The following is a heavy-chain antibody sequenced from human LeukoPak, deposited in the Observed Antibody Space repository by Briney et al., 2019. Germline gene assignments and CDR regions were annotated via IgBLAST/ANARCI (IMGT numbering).Heavy chain of an antibody. CDR1: GFIFSSYG. Sequence: GGSLRLSCAASGFIFSSYGMHWVRQAPGKGLEWVAVTWNDGNRKEYAESVKGRFTISRDNAKNSLYLQMNSLRAEDTAVYYCARSYSGSYYADYWGQGTLVTVSS. V-gene: IGHV3-33*01. CDR2: TWNDGNRK. J-gene: IGHJ4*02. CDR3: ARSYSGSYYADY. D-gene: IGHD1-26*01.